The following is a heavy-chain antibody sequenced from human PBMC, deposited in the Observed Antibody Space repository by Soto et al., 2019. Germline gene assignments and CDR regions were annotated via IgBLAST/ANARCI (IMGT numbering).Heavy chain of an antibody. CDR2: IYHSGTS. J-gene: IGHJ4*02. CDR3: ARERLVPAVNFDY. Sequence: QPQLQESGSGLVKPSQTLSLTCAVSGDSISSGGFSWSWIRQPPGKGLEWIGYIYHSGTSFYNPSLKSRVTISVDGSKNQFSVKVKSVTAAGTAVYYCARERLVPAVNFDYWGLGTLVTVSS. V-gene: IGHV4-30-2*01. CDR1: GDSISSGGFS. D-gene: IGHD2-2*01.